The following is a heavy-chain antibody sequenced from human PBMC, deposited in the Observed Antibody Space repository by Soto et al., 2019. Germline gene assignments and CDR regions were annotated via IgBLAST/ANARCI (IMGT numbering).Heavy chain of an antibody. Sequence: SVKVSCKASGGTFSSYAISWVRQAPGQGLEWMGGIIPIFGTANYAQKFQGRVTITADESTSTVYMELSSLRSEDTAVYYCARALYRYGLEQFVYWGPGTLVTVSS. V-gene: IGHV1-69*13. CDR2: IIPIFGTA. J-gene: IGHJ4*02. CDR1: GGTFSSYA. D-gene: IGHD5-18*01. CDR3: ARALYRYGLEQFVY.